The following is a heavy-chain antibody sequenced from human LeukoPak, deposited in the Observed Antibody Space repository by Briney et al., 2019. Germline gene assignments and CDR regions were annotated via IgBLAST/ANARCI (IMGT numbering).Heavy chain of an antibody. CDR1: GYSFTSSR. CDR2: INPGDSDT. V-gene: IGHV5-51*01. J-gene: IGHJ5*02. Sequence: GESLKISCQAFGYSFTSSRIGWARQMPGKGLEWMAIINPGDSDTRYSPSFQGQVTISADKSISTVYLQWGSLKASDTAMYYCARQPGAGWFDPWGQGTLVTVSS. D-gene: IGHD3-10*01. CDR3: ARQPGAGWFDP.